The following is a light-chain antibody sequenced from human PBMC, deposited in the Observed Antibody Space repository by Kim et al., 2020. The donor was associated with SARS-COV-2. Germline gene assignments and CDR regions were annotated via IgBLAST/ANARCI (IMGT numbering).Light chain of an antibody. CDR3: QQYSHWPLT. CDR1: QSVSSN. J-gene: IGKJ4*01. V-gene: IGKV3-15*01. CDR2: GAS. Sequence: EIVMTQSPATLSVSPGERATRSCRASQSVSSNLAWYQQKPGQAPRLLIYGASTRATGIPGRFSGSGSGTEFTLTISSLQSEDFAVYYCQQYSHWPLTFGGGTKVDIK.